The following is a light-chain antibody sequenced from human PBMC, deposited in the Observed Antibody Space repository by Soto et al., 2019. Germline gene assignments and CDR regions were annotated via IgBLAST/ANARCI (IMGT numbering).Light chain of an antibody. CDR1: QSISRY. Sequence: DIQMTXXXXSXSXSXVYRFTIXCRASQSISRYLNWYQQKPGKAPKLLIYAASSLQSEVPSKFSGSGSGTDFTLTISSLQPEDFATYYCQQSYSTPITFGQGTRLEIK. J-gene: IGKJ5*01. CDR3: QQSYSTPIT. V-gene: IGKV1-39*01. CDR2: AAS.